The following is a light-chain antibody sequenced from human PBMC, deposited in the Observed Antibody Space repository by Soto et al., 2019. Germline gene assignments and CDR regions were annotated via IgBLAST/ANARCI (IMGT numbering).Light chain of an antibody. CDR2: DSD. V-gene: IGLV6-57*01. Sequence: NFMLTQPHSVSESPGKTVIISCTRSSGTIASNYVQWYQQRPGSYPTTVIYDSDQRPSGVPDRFSGSIDSSSNSASLTISGLTPEDEADYFFQSYNRNIYVFGTGTKVTVL. CDR1: SGTIASNY. CDR3: QSYNRNIYV. J-gene: IGLJ1*01.